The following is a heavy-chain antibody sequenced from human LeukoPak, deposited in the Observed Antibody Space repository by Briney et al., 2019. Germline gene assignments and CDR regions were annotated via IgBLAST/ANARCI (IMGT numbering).Heavy chain of an antibody. Sequence: GGSLRLSCAASGFTFSSYSMNWVRQAPGKGLEWVSSISSSSSYIYYADSVKGRFTISRDNAKNSLYLQMNSLRAEDTAVYYCARDFTESITMVRGVGWFDPWGQGTLVTVSS. CDR1: GFTFSSYS. CDR2: ISSSSSYI. J-gene: IGHJ5*02. D-gene: IGHD3-10*01. V-gene: IGHV3-21*01. CDR3: ARDFTESITMVRGVGWFDP.